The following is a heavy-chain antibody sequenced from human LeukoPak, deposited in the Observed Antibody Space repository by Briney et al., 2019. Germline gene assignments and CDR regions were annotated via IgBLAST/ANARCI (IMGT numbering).Heavy chain of an antibody. D-gene: IGHD3-10*01. J-gene: IGHJ4*02. Sequence: PGGSLRLSCAASGFTFCSYGMHWVRQAPGKGLEWVTFIRYDGTNEYYADSVRGRFTISRDNSKNTLYLQMNSLRPEDTAVYYCARVEAVYYYGSASPYSPYWGQGTLVTVSS. CDR3: ARVEAVYYYGSASPYSPY. CDR1: GFTFCSYG. V-gene: IGHV3-30*02. CDR2: IRYDGTNE.